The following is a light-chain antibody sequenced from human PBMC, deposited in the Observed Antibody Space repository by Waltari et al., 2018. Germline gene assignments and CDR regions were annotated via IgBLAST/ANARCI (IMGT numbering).Light chain of an antibody. V-gene: IGKV4-1*01. CDR3: QQYYSLPLT. J-gene: IGKJ4*01. CDR1: QSLLYSSNNKNS. Sequence: DIVMTQSPDSLAVSLGERATTNCKSSQSLLYSSNNKNSLTWYKQKQGQPPKLLIYWASSRESGVPARFSGSGSETDFALTISSLQAEDVAVYYCQQYYSLPLTFGGGTKVEIK. CDR2: WAS.